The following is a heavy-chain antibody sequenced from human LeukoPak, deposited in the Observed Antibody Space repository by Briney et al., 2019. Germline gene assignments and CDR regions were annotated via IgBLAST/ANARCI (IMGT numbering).Heavy chain of an antibody. CDR3: ARDLAFSRLDY. V-gene: IGHV3-7*01. J-gene: IGHJ4*02. D-gene: IGHD2/OR15-2a*01. Sequence: GGSLRLSCAVSGLTFSSSWMDWVRQAPGKGPEWVASINPDGIKRYSADSVKGRFTISRDNARNSLYLQMDSLRVEDTAFYYCARDLAFSRLDYWGQGVLVTVSS. CDR1: GLTFSSSW. CDR2: INPDGIKR.